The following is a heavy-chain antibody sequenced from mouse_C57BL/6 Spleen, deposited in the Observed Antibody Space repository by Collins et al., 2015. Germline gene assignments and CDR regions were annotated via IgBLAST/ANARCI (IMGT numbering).Heavy chain of an antibody. CDR2: ISNGGGST. CDR1: GFTFSSYT. D-gene: IGHD1-1*01. V-gene: IGHV5-12-2*01. J-gene: IGHJ4*01. CDR3: ASLLHYAMDY. Sequence: EVKLVESGGGLVLPGGSLKLSCAASGFTFSSYTMSWVRQTPEKRLEWVAYISNGGGSTYYPDTVKGRFTISRDNAKNTLYLQMSSLKSEDTAMYYCASLLHYAMDYWGQGTSVTVSS.